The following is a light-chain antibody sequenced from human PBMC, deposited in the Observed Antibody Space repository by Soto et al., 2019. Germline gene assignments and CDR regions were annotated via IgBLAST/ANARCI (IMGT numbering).Light chain of an antibody. CDR2: DAS. CDR3: QQYNSYPWT. J-gene: IGKJ1*01. V-gene: IGKV1-5*01. CDR1: QSISGW. Sequence: DIQMTQSPSSLSASVGDRVTITFLASQSISGWLAWYQQKPGKAPKLLIYDASSLESGVPSGFSGSGSGTEFTLTISSLQPDGFATYYCQQYNSYPWTFGQGTKVDIK.